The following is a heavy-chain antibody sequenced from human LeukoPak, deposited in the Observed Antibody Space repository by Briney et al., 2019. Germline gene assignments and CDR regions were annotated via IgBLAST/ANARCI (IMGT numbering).Heavy chain of an antibody. J-gene: IGHJ3*02. Sequence: GGSLRLSCAASGFTCSSYAMSWVRQAPGKGLEWVSAISGSGGSTYYADSVKGRFTISRDNSENTLYLQMNSLRAEDTAVYYCAKDLYNWNDWDAFDIWGQGTMVTVSS. CDR2: ISGSGGST. D-gene: IGHD1-1*01. CDR1: GFTCSSYA. V-gene: IGHV3-23*01. CDR3: AKDLYNWNDWDAFDI.